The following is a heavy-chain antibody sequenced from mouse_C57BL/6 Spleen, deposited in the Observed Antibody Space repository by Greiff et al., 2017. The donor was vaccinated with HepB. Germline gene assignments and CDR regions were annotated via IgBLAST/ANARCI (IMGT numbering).Heavy chain of an antibody. CDR3: ARRTTVGDFDY. CDR2: IDPSDSYT. V-gene: IGHV1-69*01. D-gene: IGHD1-1*01. J-gene: IGHJ2*01. Sequence: QVQLKQPGAELVMPGASVKLSCKASGYTFTSYWMHWVKQRPGQGLEWIGEIDPSDSYTNYNQKFKGKSTLTVDKSSSTAYMQLSSLTSEDSAVYYWARRTTVGDFDYWGQGTTLTVSS. CDR1: GYTFTSYW.